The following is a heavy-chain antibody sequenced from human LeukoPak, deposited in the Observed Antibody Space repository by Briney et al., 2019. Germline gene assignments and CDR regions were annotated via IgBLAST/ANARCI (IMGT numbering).Heavy chain of an antibody. CDR3: AKDRALIVVVPDAFDI. CDR2: ISSSSSTI. J-gene: IGHJ3*02. D-gene: IGHD2-2*01. Sequence: GGSLRLSCAASGFTFSSYSMNWVRQAPGKGLEWVSYISSSSSTIYYADSVKGRFTISRDNSKNTLYLQMNSLRAEDTAVYYCAKDRALIVVVPDAFDIWGQGTMVTVSS. CDR1: GFTFSSYS. V-gene: IGHV3-48*01.